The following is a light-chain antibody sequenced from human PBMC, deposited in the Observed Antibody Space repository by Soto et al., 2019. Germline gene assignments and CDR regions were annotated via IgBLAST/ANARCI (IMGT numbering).Light chain of an antibody. CDR3: LQYHNLWA. Sequence: EIVLTQFPGTLSLSPGERATLSCRASQSVGSNYLAWYQQRPGQPPRLLIYGASTRATGVPARFSGSGSGTEFTLTISSLQSEDFAVYSCLQYHNLWAFGQGTKVDIK. J-gene: IGKJ1*01. CDR2: GAS. V-gene: IGKV3-15*01. CDR1: QSVGSN.